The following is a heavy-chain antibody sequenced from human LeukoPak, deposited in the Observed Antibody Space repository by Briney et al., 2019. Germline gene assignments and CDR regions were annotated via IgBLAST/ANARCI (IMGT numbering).Heavy chain of an antibody. Sequence: ASVKVSCKASGFTLTGYYMHWVRQAPGQGLEWMGWINPDSGGTNYAQKFQGRVTMTRDTSISTAYMELSRLRSDDTAVYYCAPSGSYYYYFDYWGQGTLVTVSS. D-gene: IGHD3-10*01. V-gene: IGHV1-2*02. CDR3: APSGSYYYYFDY. CDR2: INPDSGGT. CDR1: GFTLTGYY. J-gene: IGHJ4*02.